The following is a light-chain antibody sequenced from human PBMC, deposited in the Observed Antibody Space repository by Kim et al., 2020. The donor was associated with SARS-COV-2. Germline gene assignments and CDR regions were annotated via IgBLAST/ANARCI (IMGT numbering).Light chain of an antibody. CDR3: ASWDDSLNGSV. CDR1: SSNIGHNP. Sequence: ELTQPPSASGTPGQRVTISCSGSSSNIGHNPVDWYQQLPGTAPKLLISTNNQRPSGVPDRFSGSKSGTSASLAISGLQSEDEADYYCASWDDSLNGSVFGGGTKLTVL. J-gene: IGLJ2*01. CDR2: TNN. V-gene: IGLV1-44*01.